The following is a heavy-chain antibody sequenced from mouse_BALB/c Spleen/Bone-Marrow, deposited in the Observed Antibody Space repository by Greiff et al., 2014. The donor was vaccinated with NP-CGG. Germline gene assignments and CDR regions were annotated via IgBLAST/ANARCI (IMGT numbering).Heavy chain of an antibody. V-gene: IGHV1S30*01. CDR1: GYSFTGSY. Sequence: VQLQQSGPELVKPGPSVKISCKASGYSFTGSYMHWVKQSHGQSLEWIGEIHPYNGGTSYNQKFKGKATLTVDTSSSTAFMERHIPTSEDACVYDGERKLYGNFAYWGQGTLVTVSA. CDR3: ERKLYGNFAY. J-gene: IGHJ3*01. CDR2: IHPYNGGT. D-gene: IGHD2-10*02.